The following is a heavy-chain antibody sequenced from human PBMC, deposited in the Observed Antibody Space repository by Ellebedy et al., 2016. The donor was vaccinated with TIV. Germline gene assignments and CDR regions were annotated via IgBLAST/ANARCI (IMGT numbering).Heavy chain of an antibody. CDR1: GFTFSSYW. J-gene: IGHJ3*02. D-gene: IGHD5-18*01. Sequence: GESLKISCAASGFTFSSYWMSWVRQAPGKGLEWVANIKQDGSEKYYVVSVKGRFTISRDNAKNSLYLQMNSLRAEDTAVYYCARESYSYGRGFDIWGQGTMVTVSS. CDR3: ARESYSYGRGFDI. CDR2: IKQDGSEK. V-gene: IGHV3-7*03.